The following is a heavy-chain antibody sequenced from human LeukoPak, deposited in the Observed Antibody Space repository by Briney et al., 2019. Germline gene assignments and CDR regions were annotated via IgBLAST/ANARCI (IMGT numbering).Heavy chain of an antibody. V-gene: IGHV1-2*02. CDR3: ARVIPRRGIEAPYFDY. CDR1: GYTFTDYY. D-gene: IGHD6-13*01. Sequence: GSVKVSCKASGYTFTDYYLHWVRQAPGQGLEWMGWINPNSGGTNYAQKFQGRVTMTRDTSISRAYMELSRLRSDDTAVYYCARVIPRRGIEAPYFDYWGQGTLVTVSS. J-gene: IGHJ4*02. CDR2: INPNSGGT.